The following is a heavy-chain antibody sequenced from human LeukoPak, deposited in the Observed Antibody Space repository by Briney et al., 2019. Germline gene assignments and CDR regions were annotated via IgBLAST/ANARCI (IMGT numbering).Heavy chain of an antibody. CDR2: ISGDGGST. V-gene: IGHV3-43*02. CDR1: GFTFDDYA. CDR3: AKDTCSSTSCFYFDY. D-gene: IGHD2-2*01. J-gene: IGHJ4*02. Sequence: GGSLRLSCAASGFTFDDYAMHWVRQAPGKGLEWVSLISGDGGSTYYADSVKGRFTISRDNSKNSLYLQMNSLRTEDTALYYCAKDTCSSTSCFYFDYWGQGTLVTVSS.